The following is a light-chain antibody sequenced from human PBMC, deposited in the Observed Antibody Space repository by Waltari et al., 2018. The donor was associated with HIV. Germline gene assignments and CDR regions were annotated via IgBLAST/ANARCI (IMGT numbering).Light chain of an antibody. CDR2: DVT. J-gene: IGLJ3*02. V-gene: IGLV2-14*03. CDR3: TSYTNIRTWV. CDR1: SSDVGGYNY. Sequence: QSALTQPASVSGSTGQSITIPCAGTSSDVGGYNYVSWFQQHPGKAPKLIFYDVTNRPPGVFNRFSGSKSGNTASLAISGLQGEDEADYYCTSYTNIRTWVFGGGTKLTVL.